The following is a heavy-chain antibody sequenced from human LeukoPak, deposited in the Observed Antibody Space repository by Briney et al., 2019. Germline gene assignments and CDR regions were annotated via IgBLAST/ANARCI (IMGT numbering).Heavy chain of an antibody. CDR3: ARGERPSYYYGMDV. V-gene: IGHV3-30*04. D-gene: IGHD1-1*01. CDR2: ISYDGSNK. CDR1: GFTFSSYA. Sequence: HSGRSLRLSCAASGFTFSSYAMHWVRQAPGKGLEWVAVISYDGSNKYYADSVKGRFTISRDNSKNTLYLQMSSLRAEDTAVYYCARGERPSYYYGMDVWGKGTTVTVSS. J-gene: IGHJ6*04.